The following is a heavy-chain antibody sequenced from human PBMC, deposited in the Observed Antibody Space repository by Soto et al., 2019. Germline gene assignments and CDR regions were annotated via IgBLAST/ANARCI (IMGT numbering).Heavy chain of an antibody. CDR3: ARHRKGYSLDY. D-gene: IGHD5-18*01. Sequence: SETLSLTCTVSGGSISTYYWAWIRQPPGKELEWIGGIYNRGNTYYSPSLKSRVTISVDTSKNQFSLKLSSVTAADTAVYYCARHRKGYSLDYWGQGTLVTVSS. CDR2: IYNRGNT. CDR1: GGSISTYY. J-gene: IGHJ4*02. V-gene: IGHV4-39*01.